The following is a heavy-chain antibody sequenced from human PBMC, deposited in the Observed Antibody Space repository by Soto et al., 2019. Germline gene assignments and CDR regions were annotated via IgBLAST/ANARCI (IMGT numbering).Heavy chain of an antibody. V-gene: IGHV4-4*02. Sequence: KSSETLSLTCTVSRGSISSGFWWSWVRQPPGKGLEWIGEIYHTESTVYNPSLKSRVTISVDKSKNQFSLNLDSVTAADTAVYYCARYDFGTFDYWGRGILVTVSS. D-gene: IGHD4-17*01. J-gene: IGHJ4*02. CDR3: ARYDFGTFDY. CDR1: RGSISSGFW. CDR2: IYHTEST.